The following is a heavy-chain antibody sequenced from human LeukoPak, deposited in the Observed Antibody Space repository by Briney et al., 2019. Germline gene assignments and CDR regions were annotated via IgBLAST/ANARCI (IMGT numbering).Heavy chain of an antibody. CDR1: DGSISNFY. CDR3: ARHSLGSGPILDY. D-gene: IGHD3-10*02. CDR2: IYYSGGA. Sequence: PSETLSLTCSVSDGSISNFYWSWIRQPPGQGLEWIGYIYYSGGANYNPSLKSRVTISVDTSKNQFSLKLSYVTAADTAVYYCARHSLGSGPILDYWGQGTLVTVSS. V-gene: IGHV4-59*08. J-gene: IGHJ4*02.